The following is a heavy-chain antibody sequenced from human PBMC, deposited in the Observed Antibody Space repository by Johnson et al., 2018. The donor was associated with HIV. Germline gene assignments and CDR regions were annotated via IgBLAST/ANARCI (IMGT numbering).Heavy chain of an antibody. CDR2: ISYDGSNK. D-gene: IGHD6-25*01. V-gene: IGHV3-30*04. J-gene: IGHJ3*02. Sequence: VQLVESGGGVVQPGRSLRLSCAASGFTFSSYAMHWVRQAPGKGLEWVAVISYDGSNKYYADSVKGRFTISRDNAKNKLYLQMNSLRAEDTAVYYCARAKQRADAFEIWGQGTMVTVSS. CDR3: ARAKQRADAFEI. CDR1: GFTFSSYA.